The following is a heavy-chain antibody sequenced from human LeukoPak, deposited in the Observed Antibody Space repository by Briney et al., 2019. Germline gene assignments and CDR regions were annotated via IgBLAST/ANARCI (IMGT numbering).Heavy chain of an antibody. V-gene: IGHV1-2*02. J-gene: IGHJ3*02. D-gene: IGHD6-13*01. CDR3: ATVEQQLDGDAFDI. CDR1: GYTFTGYY. Sequence: GASVKVSCKASGYTFTGYYMHWVRQAPGQGLEWMGWINPNSGGTNYAQKFQGRVTMTRDTSISTAYMELSRLRSDDTAVYYCATVEQQLDGDAFDIWGQGTMVTVSS. CDR2: INPNSGGT.